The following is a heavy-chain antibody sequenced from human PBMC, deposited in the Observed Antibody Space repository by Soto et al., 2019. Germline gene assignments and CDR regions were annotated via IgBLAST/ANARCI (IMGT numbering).Heavy chain of an antibody. J-gene: IGHJ4*02. CDR1: GFTFSSYG. CDR3: AKPYYDSSGDDDY. Sequence: PVGSLRLSCAGSGFTFSSYGMHWVRQAPGKGLEWVAVISYDGSNKYYADSVKGRFTISRDNSKNTLYLQMNSLRAEDTAVYYYAKPYYDSSGDDDYWGQGTLVTVS. V-gene: IGHV3-30*18. D-gene: IGHD3-22*01. CDR2: ISYDGSNK.